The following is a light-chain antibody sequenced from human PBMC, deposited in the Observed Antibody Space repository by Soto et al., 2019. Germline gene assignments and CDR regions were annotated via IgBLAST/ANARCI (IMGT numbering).Light chain of an antibody. CDR3: QQYGSSPLT. V-gene: IGKV3-20*01. Sequence: EIVLTQSPGTLSLSPGERATLSCRASQSVSSSYLAWYQQKPGQAPRLLIYGASSRATGIPDRFSGSGSGTDFTLTISRLEPADFAVYYCQQYGSSPLTFGGGPKVDIK. J-gene: IGKJ4*01. CDR1: QSVSSSY. CDR2: GAS.